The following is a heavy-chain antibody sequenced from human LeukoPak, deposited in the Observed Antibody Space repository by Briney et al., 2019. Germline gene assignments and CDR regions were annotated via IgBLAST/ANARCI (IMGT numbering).Heavy chain of an antibody. Sequence: GGSLRLSCAASGFTFSNFWMHWVRQAPGKGLEWVAVISYDGSNKYYADSVKGRFTISRDNSKNTLYLQMNSLRAEDTAVYYCAREGGYGSGSYGDYWGQGTLVTVSS. J-gene: IGHJ4*02. CDR3: AREGGYGSGSYGDY. D-gene: IGHD3-10*01. CDR2: ISYDGSNK. CDR1: GFTFSNFW. V-gene: IGHV3-30-3*01.